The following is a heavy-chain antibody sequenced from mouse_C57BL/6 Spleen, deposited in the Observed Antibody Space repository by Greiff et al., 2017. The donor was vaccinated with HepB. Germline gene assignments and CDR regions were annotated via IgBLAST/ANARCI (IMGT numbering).Heavy chain of an antibody. CDR3: ARRRTGTEAMDY. Sequence: QVQLQQPGAELVKPGASVKLSCKASGYTFTSYWMHWVKQRPGQGLEWIGMIHPNSGSTNYNEKFKSKATLTVDKSSSTAYMQLSSLTSEDSAVYYCARRRTGTEAMDYWGQGTSGTVSS. CDR1: GYTFTSYW. J-gene: IGHJ4*01. V-gene: IGHV1-64*01. D-gene: IGHD4-1*01. CDR2: IHPNSGST.